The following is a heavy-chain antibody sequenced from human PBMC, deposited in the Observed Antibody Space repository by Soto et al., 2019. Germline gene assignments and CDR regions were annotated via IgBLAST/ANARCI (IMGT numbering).Heavy chain of an antibody. V-gene: IGHV3-48*01. CDR1: GFTFSSFS. D-gene: IGHD6-13*01. J-gene: IGHJ3*02. CDR2: ISSRSSTI. CDR3: ARGYSSSWYFDAFEI. Sequence: GGSLRLSCAASGFTFSSFSMNWVRQAPGKGLEWVSYISSRSSTIYYADSVKGRFTISRDNAKNSLYLQMNSLRAEDTALYYCARGYSSSWYFDAFEIWGQGTMVTVSS.